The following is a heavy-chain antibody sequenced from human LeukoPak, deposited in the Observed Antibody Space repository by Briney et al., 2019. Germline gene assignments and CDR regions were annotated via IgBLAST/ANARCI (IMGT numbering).Heavy chain of an antibody. CDR3: ARVGLGSGFDY. V-gene: IGHV3-64*01. J-gene: IGHJ4*02. D-gene: IGHD1-26*01. CDR1: GFTVSSYS. Sequence: GGSLRLSCAASGFTVSSYSMHWVRQAPGKGLDFVSAISANGRSTHYASSVKGRFTISRDNSKNTLYLQMGSLRAEDLAVYYCARVGLGSGFDYWGQGTLVTVSS. CDR2: ISANGRST.